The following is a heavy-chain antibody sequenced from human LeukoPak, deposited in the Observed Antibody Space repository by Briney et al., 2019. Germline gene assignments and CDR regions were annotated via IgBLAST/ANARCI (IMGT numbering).Heavy chain of an antibody. V-gene: IGHV3-30*14. Sequence: GGSLRLSCAASGFAFSNFAMHWVRQAPGKGLEWVAVVSYEGTIKYYADSAKSRFTISRDNSGNIISLQMNNLTTDDTATYYCAREKFDSWGQGALVTVSP. CDR1: GFAFSNFA. J-gene: IGHJ5*01. CDR2: VSYEGTIK. CDR3: AREKFDS.